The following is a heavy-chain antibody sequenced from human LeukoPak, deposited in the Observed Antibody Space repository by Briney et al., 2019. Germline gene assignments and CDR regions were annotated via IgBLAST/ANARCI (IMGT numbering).Heavy chain of an antibody. CDR1: GFTFRSYW. V-gene: IGHV3-7*01. D-gene: IGHD5-18*01. Sequence: TGGSLRLSCAAPGFTFRSYWMNWVRQAPGKGLEWVANIKQDGSEKYYVDPVKGRFTISRDNSKNSLYLQMNSLRAEDTAVYYCARDRAMDDYWGQGTLVTVSS. J-gene: IGHJ4*02. CDR3: ARDRAMDDY. CDR2: IKQDGSEK.